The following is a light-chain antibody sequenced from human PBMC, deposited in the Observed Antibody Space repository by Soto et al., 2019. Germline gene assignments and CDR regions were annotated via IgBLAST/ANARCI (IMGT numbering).Light chain of an antibody. Sequence: EIVLTQSPATLSVSPGERVTLSCRASQSVSSHLAWYHQKPGQAPRLLIYAASARASGIPARFIGSGSGREFTLTISSLLSEDFAVDYCQQYYGWPPKAFGQGTKVDIK. V-gene: IGKV3-15*01. J-gene: IGKJ1*01. CDR2: AAS. CDR1: QSVSSH. CDR3: QQYYGWPPKA.